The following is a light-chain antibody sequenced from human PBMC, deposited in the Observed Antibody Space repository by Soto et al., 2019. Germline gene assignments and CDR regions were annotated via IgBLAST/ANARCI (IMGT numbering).Light chain of an antibody. CDR3: QQYDNFPRAIN. CDR2: DAS. J-gene: IGKJ5*01. Sequence: DIQMTQSPSSLSASVGDRVTIACQAIQYISNYLHWYQQKPGKAPKLLIYDASNLETGVPSRFSGSGSGTDFTFTISSLQPEDIATYYCQQYDNFPRAINFGQGTRLEIK. CDR1: QYISNY. V-gene: IGKV1-33*01.